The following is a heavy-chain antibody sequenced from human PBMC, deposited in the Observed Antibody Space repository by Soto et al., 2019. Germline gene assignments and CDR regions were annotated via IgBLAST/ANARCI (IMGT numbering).Heavy chain of an antibody. Sequence: AGGSLRLSCAASGLTFSSNWMPWARQPQGEGLVWVSRINSDGSSTSYADSVKGRFTISRDNAKNTLYLQMNSLRAEDTAVYYCASRGSDGYSYFDYWGQGTLVTVSS. CDR2: INSDGSST. J-gene: IGHJ4*02. CDR1: GLTFSSNW. CDR3: ASRGSDGYSYFDY. D-gene: IGHD5-12*01. V-gene: IGHV3-74*01.